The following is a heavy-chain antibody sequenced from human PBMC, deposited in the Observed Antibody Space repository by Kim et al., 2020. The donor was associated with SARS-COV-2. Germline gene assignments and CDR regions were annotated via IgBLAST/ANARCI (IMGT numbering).Heavy chain of an antibody. J-gene: IGHJ4*02. CDR2: GDT. V-gene: IGHV1-2*02. Sequence: GDTNYAQKFQGRDTMTRDTSISTAYMELSRLRSDDTAVYYCARVDRRDYWGQGTLVTVSS. CDR3: ARVDRRDY.